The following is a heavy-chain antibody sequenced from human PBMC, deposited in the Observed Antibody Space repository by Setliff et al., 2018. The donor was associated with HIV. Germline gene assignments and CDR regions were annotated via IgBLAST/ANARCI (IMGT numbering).Heavy chain of an antibody. Sequence: SVKVSCKASGGTFSSYAIRWVRQAPGQGLEWMGGIIPILCIANYAQKFQGRVTLTADESTSTSYMELSSLRSGDTAVYYCARGIVVVIYYYYGMDVWGQGTTVTVSS. CDR1: GGTFSSYA. CDR3: ARGIVVVIYYYYGMDV. J-gene: IGHJ6*02. CDR2: IIPILCIA. D-gene: IGHD3-22*01. V-gene: IGHV1-69*10.